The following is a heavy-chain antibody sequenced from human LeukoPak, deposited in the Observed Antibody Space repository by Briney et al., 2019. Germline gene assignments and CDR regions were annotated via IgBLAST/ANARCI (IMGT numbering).Heavy chain of an antibody. CDR2: IYYSGTT. J-gene: IGHJ4*02. Sequence: SETLSLTCTVSGGSISSGDYYWSWIRQPPGKGLEWIGYIYYSGTTYYNPSLKSRVTISVDTSKNQFSPRLTSVTAADTAVYYCARETYSIGWYVHYWGQGTLVTVSS. CDR3: ARETYSIGWYVHY. CDR1: GGSISSGDYY. V-gene: IGHV4-30-4*01. D-gene: IGHD6-19*01.